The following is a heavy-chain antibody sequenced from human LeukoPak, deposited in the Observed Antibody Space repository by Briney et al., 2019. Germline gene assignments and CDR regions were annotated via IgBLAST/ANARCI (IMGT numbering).Heavy chain of an antibody. J-gene: IGHJ6*03. Sequence: GGSLRLSCAASGFTFGSYGMHWVHQAPGKGLEWVAVIWYDGSNKYYADSVKGRFTISRDNSKNTLYLQMNSLRAEDTAVYYCAKDLYYDFWSGYYTPDYYMDVWGKGTTVTVSS. CDR2: IWYDGSNK. CDR3: AKDLYYDFWSGYYTPDYYMDV. CDR1: GFTFGSYG. V-gene: IGHV3-33*06. D-gene: IGHD3-3*01.